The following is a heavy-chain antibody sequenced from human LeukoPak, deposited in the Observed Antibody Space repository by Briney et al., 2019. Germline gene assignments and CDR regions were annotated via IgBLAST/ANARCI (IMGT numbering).Heavy chain of an antibody. CDR1: GLTFRNHA. D-gene: IGHD3-16*01. CDR3: GGSPAYYNRAV. J-gene: IGHJ6*03. Sequence: GGSLRLSCAASGLTFRNHAIHWVRQAPGKGLEWVTVISHDGGNDYYRDSVKGRFTISRDNSRITVFLQMNSLRPGDTAVYYCGGSPAYYNRAVGGKGPTVPFSS. V-gene: IGHV3-30*04. CDR2: ISHDGGND.